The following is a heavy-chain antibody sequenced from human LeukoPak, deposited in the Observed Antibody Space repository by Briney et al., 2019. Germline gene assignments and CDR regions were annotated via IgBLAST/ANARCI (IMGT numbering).Heavy chain of an antibody. CDR2: ISAYNGNT. CDR3: ARDSIQLWFSREYYFDY. Sequence: ASVKVSCKASGYTFTSYGISWVRQAPGQGLEWMGWISAYNGNTNYAQKLQGRVTMTTDTSTSTAYMELSRLRSDDTAVYYCARDSIQLWFSREYYFDYWGQGTLVTVSS. D-gene: IGHD5-18*01. J-gene: IGHJ4*02. CDR1: GYTFTSYG. V-gene: IGHV1-18*01.